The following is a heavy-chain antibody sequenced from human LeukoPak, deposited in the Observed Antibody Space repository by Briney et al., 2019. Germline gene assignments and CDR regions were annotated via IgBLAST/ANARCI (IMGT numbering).Heavy chain of an antibody. J-gene: IGHJ5*02. CDR2: IYYSGNT. CDR3: ARGSVRGEFDP. CDR1: GGSIRSTSYY. D-gene: IGHD3-10*01. V-gene: IGHV4-39*07. Sequence: SETLSLTCTVSGGSIRSTSYYWGWIRQPPGKGLEWIGSIYYSGNTYYNPSLKSRVTISVDTSKNQFSLKLSSVTAADTAVYSCARGSVRGEFDPWGQGTLVTVSS.